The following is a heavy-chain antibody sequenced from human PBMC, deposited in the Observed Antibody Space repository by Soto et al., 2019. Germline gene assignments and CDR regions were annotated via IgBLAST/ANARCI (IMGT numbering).Heavy chain of an antibody. CDR3: ARVHVMVVAGSTFDY. J-gene: IGHJ4*01. D-gene: IGHD6-19*01. CDR1: GGSISSGNYY. V-gene: IGHV4-30-4*01. Sequence: LSLTCTVSGGSISSGNYYWSWIRQSPGKGLEWIGYIYSTGSSYYNPSLKSRITISVDASNNQFSLKLTSVTAADTAVYYCARVHVMVVAGSTFDYWGHGTLVTVSS. CDR2: IYSTGSS.